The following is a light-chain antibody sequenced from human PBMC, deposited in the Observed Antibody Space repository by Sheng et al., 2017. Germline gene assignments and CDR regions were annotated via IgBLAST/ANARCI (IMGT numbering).Light chain of an antibody. CDR2: WAS. Sequence: DFVMTQSPDSLAVSLGERATINCKSSQSLLYSSDNKNYLVWYQQKPGQPPKLLIYWASTRESGVPDRFSGSGSGTDFTLSINSLQAEDVAVYYCQQYYTTPYSFGLGDQAGDQT. J-gene: IGKJ2*03. CDR3: QQYYTTPYS. V-gene: IGKV4-1*01. CDR1: QSLLYSSDNKNY.